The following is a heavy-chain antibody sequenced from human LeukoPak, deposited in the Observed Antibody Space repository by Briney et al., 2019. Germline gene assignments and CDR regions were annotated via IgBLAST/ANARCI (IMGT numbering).Heavy chain of an antibody. CDR2: INHSGST. CDR3: ARGAEYYDFWSGFDAFDI. D-gene: IGHD3-3*01. Sequence: SETLSLTCTVSGGSISSSSYYWGWIRQPPGKGLEWIGEINHSGSTNYNPSLKSRVTISVDTSKNQFSLKLSSVTAADTAVYYCARGAEYYDFWSGFDAFDIWGQGTMVTVSS. J-gene: IGHJ3*02. CDR1: GGSISSSSYY. V-gene: IGHV4-39*07.